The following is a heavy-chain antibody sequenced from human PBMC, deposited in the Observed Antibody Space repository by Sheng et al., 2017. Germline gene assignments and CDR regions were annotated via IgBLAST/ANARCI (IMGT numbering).Heavy chain of an antibody. V-gene: IGHV1-69*10. D-gene: IGHD5-18*01. CDR3: ARDLVDTAMVGGNWFDP. J-gene: IGHJ5*02. CDR1: GGTFSSYA. CDR2: IIPILGIA. Sequence: QVQLVQSGAEVKKPGSSVKVSCKASGGTFSSYAISWVRQAPGQGLEWMGGIIPILGIANYAQKFQGRVTITADKSTSTAYMELSSLRSEDTAVYYCARDLVDTAMVGGNWFDPWGQGTLVTVSS.